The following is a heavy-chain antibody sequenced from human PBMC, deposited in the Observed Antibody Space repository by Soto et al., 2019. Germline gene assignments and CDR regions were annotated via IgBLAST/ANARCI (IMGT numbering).Heavy chain of an antibody. J-gene: IGHJ6*02. D-gene: IGHD2-2*02. CDR2: INPNSGGT. CDR3: ARSGYCSSTSCYTDYYYGMDV. Sequence: ASVKVSCKASGYTFTGYYMHWVRQAPGQGLEWMGWINPNSGGTNYAQKFQGRVTMTRDTSISTAYMELSRLRSDDTAVYYCARSGYCSSTSCYTDYYYGMDVWGHGTTVTVSS. V-gene: IGHV1-2*02. CDR1: GYTFTGYY.